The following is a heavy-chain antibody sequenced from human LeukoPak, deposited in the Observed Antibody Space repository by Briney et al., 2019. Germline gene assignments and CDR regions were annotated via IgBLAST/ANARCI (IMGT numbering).Heavy chain of an antibody. CDR1: GGSISPYY. CDR3: ARSTWLLDK. J-gene: IGHJ4*02. Sequence: PSETLSLTCTVSGGSISPYYWSWIRQPPGKGLEWIGYIYYSGSTNYNPSLKSRVTISLDTSKSQFSLKLNSVTAADTAVYYCARSTWLLDKWGQGTLVTVSS. CDR2: IYYSGST. V-gene: IGHV4-59*01. D-gene: IGHD3-22*01.